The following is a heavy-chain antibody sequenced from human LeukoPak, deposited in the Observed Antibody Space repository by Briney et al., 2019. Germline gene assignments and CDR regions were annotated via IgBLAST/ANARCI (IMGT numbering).Heavy chain of an antibody. J-gene: IGHJ4*02. CDR2: ISYDGSIK. CDR1: GFSFSSYG. CDR3: AKDWSSGHYVSLYYFDF. D-gene: IGHD6-19*01. V-gene: IGHV3-30*18. Sequence: GGSLRLSCAASGFSFSSYGMHWVRQAPGKGLEWVTVISYDGSIKYYGDSMKGRFTISRDNSKNTLYLQMNSLRPEDTAVYYCAKDWSSGHYVSLYYFDFWGQGTLVTVSS.